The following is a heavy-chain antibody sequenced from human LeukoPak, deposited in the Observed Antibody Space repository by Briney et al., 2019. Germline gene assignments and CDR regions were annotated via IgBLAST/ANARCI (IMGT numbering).Heavy chain of an antibody. J-gene: IGHJ4*02. CDR1: GYTFTNYG. CDR3: ARVLGIVGATGVYFDY. Sequence: ASVKVSCKASGYTFTNYGISWVRQAPGQGLEWMGWISTYNGNTNYAQKLQGRVTMTTDTSTSTAYMELRSLRSDDTAVYYCARVLGIVGATGVYFDYWGQGTLVTVSP. V-gene: IGHV1-18*01. CDR2: ISTYNGNT. D-gene: IGHD1-26*01.